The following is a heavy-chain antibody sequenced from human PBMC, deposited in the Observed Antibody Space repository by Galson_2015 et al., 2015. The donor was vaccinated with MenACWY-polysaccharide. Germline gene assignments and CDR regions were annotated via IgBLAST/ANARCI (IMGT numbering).Heavy chain of an antibody. J-gene: IGHJ5*01. Sequence: SLRLSCAAYGFTFSSHWMTWVRQAPGKGLEWVATIKQDGSEKYYVDSVKGRFTISRDNAKNSLSLQMNSLRAEDTAVYYCARAGEGWFDSWGQGTLGTVSS. CDR2: IKQDGSEK. V-gene: IGHV3-7*01. D-gene: IGHD3-10*01. CDR3: ARAGEGWFDS. CDR1: GFTFSSHW.